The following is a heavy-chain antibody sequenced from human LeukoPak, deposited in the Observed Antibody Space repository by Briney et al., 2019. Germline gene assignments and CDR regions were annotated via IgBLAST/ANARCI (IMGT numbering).Heavy chain of an antibody. D-gene: IGHD2-2*01. V-gene: IGHV3-9*01. J-gene: IGHJ3*02. CDR2: ISWNSGSI. Sequence: PGGSLRLSCAASGFTFDDYAMHWVRQAPGKGLEWVSGISWNSGSIGYADSVKGRFTISGDNAKNSLYLQMNSLRAEDTALYYCAKVIVSDDAFDIWGQGTMVTVSS. CDR1: GFTFDDYA. CDR3: AKVIVSDDAFDI.